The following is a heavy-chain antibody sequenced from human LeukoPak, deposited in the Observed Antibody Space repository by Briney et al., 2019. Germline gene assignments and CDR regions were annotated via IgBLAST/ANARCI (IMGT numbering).Heavy chain of an antibody. D-gene: IGHD3-22*01. Sequence: SGGSLRLSCAASGFTFISNYRSWVRQAPWKGREGAPVIFRGGSTYYADSVKGRFTISRDNSKDTLYLQMNSLRAEDTAVYYCASEALNYYDSSGYSGAAGYWGQGTLVTVSS. CDR3: ASEALNYYDSSGYSGAAGY. CDR2: IFRGGST. V-gene: IGHV3-66*01. J-gene: IGHJ4*02. CDR1: GFTFISNY.